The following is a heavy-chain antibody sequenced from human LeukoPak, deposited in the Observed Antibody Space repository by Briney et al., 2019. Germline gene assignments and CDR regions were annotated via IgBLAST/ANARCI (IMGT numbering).Heavy chain of an antibody. CDR2: MNPNSGNT. D-gene: IGHD5-12*01. V-gene: IGHV1-8*01. Sequence: ASVKVSCKASGYTFTSYDINWVRQATGQGLEWMGWMNPNSGNTGYAQKFQGRVTMTRNTSISTAYMELSSLRSEDTAVYYCAGGYSGYEFYYYYYMDVWGKGTTVTISS. CDR1: GYTFTSYD. CDR3: AGGYSGYEFYYYYYMDV. J-gene: IGHJ6*03.